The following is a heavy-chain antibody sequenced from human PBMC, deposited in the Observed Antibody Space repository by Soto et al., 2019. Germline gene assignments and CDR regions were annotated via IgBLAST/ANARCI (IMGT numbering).Heavy chain of an antibody. CDR2: INHSGST. CDR3: ARRYSSSCYFRY. D-gene: IGHD6-13*01. J-gene: IGHJ4*02. CDR1: GGSFSGYY. Sequence: SETLSLTCAVYGGSFSGYYWSWIRQPPGKGLEWIGEINHSGSTNYNPSLKSRVTISVDTSKNQFSLMLSSVTAADTAVYYCARRYSSSCYFRYWGQGTLVTVSS. V-gene: IGHV4-34*01.